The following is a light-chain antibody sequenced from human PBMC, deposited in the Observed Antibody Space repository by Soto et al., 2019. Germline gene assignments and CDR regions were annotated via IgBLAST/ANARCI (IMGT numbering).Light chain of an antibody. CDR2: GAS. CDR1: QTVRNNY. V-gene: IGKV3-20*01. Sequence: EFVLTQSPGTLSLSPGERATLSCRASQTVRNNYLAWYQQKPGQAPRLLIYGASNRATGIPDRFSGSGSGTDFALTISRLEPEDFAVYYCQQYFKSPWTFGQGTKVDIK. J-gene: IGKJ1*01. CDR3: QQYFKSPWT.